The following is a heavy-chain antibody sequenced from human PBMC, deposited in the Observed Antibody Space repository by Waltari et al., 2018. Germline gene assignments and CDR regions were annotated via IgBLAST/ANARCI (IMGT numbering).Heavy chain of an antibody. Sequence: QVQLQESGPGLVKASETLSLTCTVPGGSISSHYWSWLRQPAGKGLEWIGRIYTSGTSGSTNYNPSLKSRVTMSVDTSKNQFSLKLSSVTAADTAVYYCARDLRDTAMITAFDIWGQGTMVTVSS. CDR1: GGSISSHY. CDR3: ARDLRDTAMITAFDI. CDR2: IYTSGTSGST. D-gene: IGHD5-18*01. V-gene: IGHV4-4*07. J-gene: IGHJ3*02.